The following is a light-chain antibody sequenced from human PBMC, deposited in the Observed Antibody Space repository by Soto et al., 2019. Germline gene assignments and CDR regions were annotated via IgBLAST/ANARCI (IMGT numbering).Light chain of an antibody. CDR3: HQYHSFLNYT. J-gene: IGKJ2*01. Sequence: DIQMTQSPSTLSASVGDRVTITCRASHSISAWLAWYQQKPGKAPKLLIYKASTLDSGVPSRFSGSGSGTEFTLTISSLQPDDFATYYCHQYHSFLNYTFGQGTKLEIK. V-gene: IGKV1-5*03. CDR2: KAS. CDR1: HSISAW.